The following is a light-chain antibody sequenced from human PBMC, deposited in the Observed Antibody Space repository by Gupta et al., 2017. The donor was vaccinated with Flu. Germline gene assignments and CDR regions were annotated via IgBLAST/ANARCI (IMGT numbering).Light chain of an antibody. CDR1: KSVLYSSNNKNY. CDR2: WAS. Sequence: NCKSSKSVLYSSNNKNYLDWYQQKPGQPPKLLIYWASTRESGVPDRFSGSGSGTDFTLTISSLQAEDVAVYYCQQYYSTPWTFGQGTKVEIK. V-gene: IGKV4-1*01. J-gene: IGKJ1*01. CDR3: QQYYSTPWT.